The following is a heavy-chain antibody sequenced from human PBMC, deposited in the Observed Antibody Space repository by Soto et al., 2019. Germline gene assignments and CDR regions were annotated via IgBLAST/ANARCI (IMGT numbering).Heavy chain of an antibody. V-gene: IGHV5-51*01. CDR1: GYKFGSAW. Sequence: HGESLKISCKGVGYKFGSAWIGWVRQMPGKGLEWMGIIKPGTSDIRYSPSCRGHVTISADEAVSTAYLQWSSLKASDTAMYYCARQLSHICDSWGQGTLVTSPQ. J-gene: IGHJ4*02. CDR3: ARQLSHICDS. CDR2: IKPGTSDI. D-gene: IGHD3-3*02.